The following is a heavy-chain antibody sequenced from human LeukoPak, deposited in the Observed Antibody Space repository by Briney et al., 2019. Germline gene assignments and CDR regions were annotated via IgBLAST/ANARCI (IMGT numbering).Heavy chain of an antibody. D-gene: IGHD3-9*01. J-gene: IGHJ3*02. CDR3: ARGTTLVNYDILTGYLDDAFDI. V-gene: IGHV4-34*01. Sequence: ETLSLTCAVYGGSFSGYYWSWIRQPPGKGLEWIGGINHSGSTNYNPSLKSRVTISVDTSKNQFSLKLSSVTAAETAVYYCARGTTLVNYDILTGYLDDAFDIWGQGTMVTVSS. CDR1: GGSFSGYY. CDR2: INHSGST.